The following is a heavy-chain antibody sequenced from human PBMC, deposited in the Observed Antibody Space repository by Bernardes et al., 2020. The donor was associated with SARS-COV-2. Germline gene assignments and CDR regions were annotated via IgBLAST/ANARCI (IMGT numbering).Heavy chain of an antibody. Sequence: ASVKVSCKASGYTFTSYGISWVRQAPGQGLEWMGWISAYNGNTNYAQKLQGRVTMTTDTSTSTAYMELRSLRSDDTAVYYCARSKPSLYSSGWYSILHLNYYYYGMDVWGQGTTVTVSS. J-gene: IGHJ6*02. CDR3: ARSKPSLYSSGWYSILHLNYYYYGMDV. D-gene: IGHD6-19*01. V-gene: IGHV1-18*01. CDR1: GYTFTSYG. CDR2: ISAYNGNT.